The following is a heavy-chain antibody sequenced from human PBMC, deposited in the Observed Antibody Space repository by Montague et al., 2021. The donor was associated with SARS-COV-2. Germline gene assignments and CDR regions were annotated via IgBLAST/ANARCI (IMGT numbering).Heavy chain of an antibody. CDR3: ASLTLGYCSSTSCYSDWFDP. D-gene: IGHD2-2*02. J-gene: IGHJ5*02. CDR1: GGSFSGYY. V-gene: IGHV4-34*01. CDR2: INHSGGT. Sequence: SETLSLTCAVYGGSFSGYYWSWIRQPPGKGLEWIGEINHSGGTNYNPSLKSRVTISVDTSKNQFSLKLSSVTAADTAVYYCASLTLGYCSSTSCYSDWFDPWGQGTLVTVSS.